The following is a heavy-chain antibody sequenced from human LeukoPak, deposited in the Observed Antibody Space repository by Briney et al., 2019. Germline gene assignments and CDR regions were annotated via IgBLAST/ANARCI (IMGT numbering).Heavy chain of an antibody. V-gene: IGHV3-11*06. CDR1: GFTFSDYY. Sequence: GGSLRLSCAASGFTFSDYYMSWIRQAPGKGLEWVSSISSSTSYIYYADSVKGRFTISKDNAKNSLYLQMNSLRAEDTAVYYCARAGGSTVSHSDYWGQGALVTVSS. J-gene: IGHJ4*02. CDR2: ISSSTSYI. D-gene: IGHD4-17*01. CDR3: ARAGGSTVSHSDY.